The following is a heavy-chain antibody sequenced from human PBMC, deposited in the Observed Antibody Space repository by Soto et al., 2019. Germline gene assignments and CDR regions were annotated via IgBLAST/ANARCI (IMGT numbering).Heavy chain of an antibody. CDR1: GYTFTSYG. CDR2: ISAYNGNT. J-gene: IGHJ4*02. D-gene: IGHD6-13*01. V-gene: IGHV1-18*01. Sequence: QVQLVQSGAEVKKPGASVKVSCKASGYTFTSYGISWVRQAPGQGLEWMGWISAYNGNTHYAQKLQGRVTMTTDTSTSKAYMELRSLRSADTAVYYCARDEEGQQLVVYWGQGTLVTVSS. CDR3: ARDEEGQQLVVY.